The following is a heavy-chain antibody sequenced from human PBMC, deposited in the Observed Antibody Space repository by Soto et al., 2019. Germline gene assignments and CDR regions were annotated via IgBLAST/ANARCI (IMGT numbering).Heavy chain of an antibody. J-gene: IGHJ3*02. V-gene: IGHV3-33*01. CDR3: ARDMAEPMAFDI. Sequence: QVQLVESGGGVVQPGRSLRLSCAASGFTFSSYGMHWVRQAPGKGLEWVAVIWYDGSNKYYADSVKGRFTISRDNSKNTLYLQMNSLRAEDTAAYYCARDMAEPMAFDIWGQGTMVTVSS. CDR2: IWYDGSNK. D-gene: IGHD3-10*01. CDR1: GFTFSSYG.